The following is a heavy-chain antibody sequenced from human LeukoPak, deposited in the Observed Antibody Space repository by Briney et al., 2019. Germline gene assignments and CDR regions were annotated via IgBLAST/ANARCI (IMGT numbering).Heavy chain of an antibody. V-gene: IGHV4-34*01. CDR2: INHSGST. D-gene: IGHD5/OR15-5a*01. J-gene: IGHJ4*02. CDR3: WAIVSTSKLDY. CDR1: GGSFSGYY. Sequence: PSGTLSLTCAVYGGSFSGYYWSWIRQPPGKGPEWIGEINHSGSTNYNPSLKSRVTISVDTSKNQFSLKLSSVTAADTAVYYCWAIVSTSKLDYWGQGTLVTVSS.